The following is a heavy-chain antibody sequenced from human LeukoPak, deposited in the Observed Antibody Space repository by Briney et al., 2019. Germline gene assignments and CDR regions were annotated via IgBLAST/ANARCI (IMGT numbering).Heavy chain of an antibody. V-gene: IGHV3-30*18. D-gene: IGHD6-19*01. Sequence: GPLRLSCAAPGFIFSSYGMHWVRQAPGQGLGWGAVISYDGSDKYYPASVKGRFTISRDNSKNTLYLQMNSLRAEDTAVYYCAKGFTGSSGWYRDLWGQGTLVTVSS. CDR1: GFIFSSYG. J-gene: IGHJ4*02. CDR3: AKGFTGSSGWYRDL. CDR2: ISYDGSDK.